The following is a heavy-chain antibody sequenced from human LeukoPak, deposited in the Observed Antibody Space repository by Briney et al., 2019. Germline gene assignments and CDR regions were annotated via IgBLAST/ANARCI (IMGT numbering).Heavy chain of an antibody. CDR3: GSAFYSSGWHGDY. J-gene: IGHJ4*02. Sequence: KPSETLSLTCTVSGGSIRSYYWSWIRQPPGKGLEWIGYIYYSGSTNYNPSLKSRVTISGYTSKNQFSLKLSSVTAADTAVYYCGSAFYSSGWHGDYWGQGNLVTVSS. CDR1: GGSIRSYY. D-gene: IGHD6-19*01. CDR2: IYYSGST. V-gene: IGHV4-59*01.